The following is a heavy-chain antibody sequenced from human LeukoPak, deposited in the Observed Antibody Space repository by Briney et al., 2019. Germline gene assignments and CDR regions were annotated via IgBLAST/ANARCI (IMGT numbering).Heavy chain of an antibody. CDR3: ARDTPEYSNGWYKCDY. Sequence: GGSLRLSCAASGFTFSSYAMHWVRQAPGKGLEWVAVISYDGSNKYYADSVKGRFTISRDNSKNTLYLQMNSLRAEDTAVYYCARDTPEYSNGWYKCDYWGQGTLVTVSP. J-gene: IGHJ4*02. D-gene: IGHD6-19*01. CDR2: ISYDGSNK. CDR1: GFTFSSYA. V-gene: IGHV3-30-3*01.